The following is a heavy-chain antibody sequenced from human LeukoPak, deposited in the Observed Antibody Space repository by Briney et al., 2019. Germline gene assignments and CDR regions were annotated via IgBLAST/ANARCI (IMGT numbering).Heavy chain of an antibody. Sequence: SETLSLTCAVYGGSFSGYYWNWIRQPPGKGLEWIGEINDSGSTNYNPSLKSRVTTSVDTSKNQFSLKLSSVTASDTAMYYCARAVDTAIMYNWFDPWGQGILVTVSS. CDR1: GGSFSGYY. J-gene: IGHJ5*02. CDR2: INDSGST. V-gene: IGHV4-34*01. D-gene: IGHD5-18*01. CDR3: ARAVDTAIMYNWFDP.